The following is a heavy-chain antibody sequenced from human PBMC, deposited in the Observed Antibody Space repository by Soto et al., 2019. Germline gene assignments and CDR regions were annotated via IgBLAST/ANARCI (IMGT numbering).Heavy chain of an antibody. V-gene: IGHV1-46*03. CDR3: SRVDPGETSPFDH. J-gene: IGHJ4*02. D-gene: IGHD3-10*01. CDR2: INPFDGSR. CDR1: AYIFTSYY. Sequence: ASVKVSCKASAYIFTSYYIHWVRQAPGQGLEWMGWINPFDGSRMFAQSFQGRVTTTRDTSTSTVYMEVSSLRSEDTAVYYCSRVDPGETSPFDHWGQGTLVTVSS.